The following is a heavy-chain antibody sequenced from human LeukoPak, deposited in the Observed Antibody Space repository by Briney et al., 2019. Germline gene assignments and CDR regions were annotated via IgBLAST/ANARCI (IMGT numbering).Heavy chain of an antibody. CDR3: ARQGHGYGSGIYWYFDL. Sequence: SETLSLTCTVSGGSISSYYWSWIRQPPGKGLEWIGYIYYSGSTNYNPSLKSRVTISVDTSKNQFSLKLSSVTAADTAVYYCARQGHGYGSGIYWYFDLWGRGTLVTVSS. J-gene: IGHJ2*01. V-gene: IGHV4-59*08. CDR1: GGSISSYY. D-gene: IGHD3-10*01. CDR2: IYYSGST.